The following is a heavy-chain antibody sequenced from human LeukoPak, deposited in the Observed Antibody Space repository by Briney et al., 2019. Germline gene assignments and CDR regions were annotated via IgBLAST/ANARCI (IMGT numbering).Heavy chain of an antibody. V-gene: IGHV3-30*02. CDR2: IRYDGSNK. J-gene: IGHJ4*02. CDR1: AFTFSNYG. Sequence: GGSLRLSCAASAFTFSNYGMHWVRQAPGKGLEWVAFIRYDGSNKYYADSVKGRFTISRDNSKNTLYLQMNSLRVEDTAVYFCAKDKDTPATAQPQRGYFESWGQGTLVTVSS. D-gene: IGHD2-15*01. CDR3: AKDKDTPATAQPQRGYFES.